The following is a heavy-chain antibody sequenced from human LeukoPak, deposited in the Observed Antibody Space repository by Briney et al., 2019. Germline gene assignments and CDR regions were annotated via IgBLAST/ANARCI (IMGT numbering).Heavy chain of an antibody. D-gene: IGHD3-10*01. CDR2: IYYSGST. J-gene: IGHJ4*02. V-gene: IGHV4-59*01. Sequence: PSETLSLTCTVSGGSISSYYWSWIRQPPGKGLEWIGYIYYSGSTNYNPSLKSRVTISVDTSKNQFSLKLSSVSAADTAVYYCARVDYYGSGGDYWGQGTLVTVSS. CDR1: GGSISSYY. CDR3: ARVDYYGSGGDY.